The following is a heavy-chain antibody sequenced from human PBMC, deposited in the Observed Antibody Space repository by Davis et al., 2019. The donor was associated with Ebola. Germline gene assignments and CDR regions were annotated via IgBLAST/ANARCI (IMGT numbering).Heavy chain of an antibody. CDR2: IYYSGST. Sequence: SETLPLTCTVSGGSISSSSYYWGWIRQPPGKGLEWIGSIYYSGSTNYNPSLKSRVTISVDTSKNQFSLKLSSVTAADTAVYYCARGNWNYVDYWGQGTLVTVSS. J-gene: IGHJ4*02. D-gene: IGHD1-1*01. CDR3: ARGNWNYVDY. V-gene: IGHV4-39*07. CDR1: GGSISSSSYY.